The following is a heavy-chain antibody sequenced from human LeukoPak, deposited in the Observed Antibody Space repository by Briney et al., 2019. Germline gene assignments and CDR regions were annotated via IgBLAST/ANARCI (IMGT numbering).Heavy chain of an antibody. CDR2: IYYSGST. CDR1: GGPISSGDYY. J-gene: IGHJ3*02. D-gene: IGHD6-13*01. Sequence: SETLSLTCTVSGGPISSGDYYWSWIRQPPGKGLEWIGYIYYSGSTYYNPSLKSRVTISVDTSKNQFSLKLSSVTAADTAVYYCAREVAAADAFDIWGQGTMVTVSS. V-gene: IGHV4-30-4*01. CDR3: AREVAAADAFDI.